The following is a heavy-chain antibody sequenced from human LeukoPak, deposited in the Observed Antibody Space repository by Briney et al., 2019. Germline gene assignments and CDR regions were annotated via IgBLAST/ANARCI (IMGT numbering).Heavy chain of an antibody. CDR3: TRDRARGALDY. CDR1: GFTFSTYW. D-gene: IGHD3-10*01. Sequence: GGSLRLSCAASGFTFSTYWMSWVRQAPGKGLEWVGFIRSKAYGGTTEYAASVKGRFTISRDDSKSIAYLQMNSLRADDTAVYYCTRDRARGALDYWGQGTLVTVSS. CDR2: IRSKAYGGTT. J-gene: IGHJ4*02. V-gene: IGHV3-49*04.